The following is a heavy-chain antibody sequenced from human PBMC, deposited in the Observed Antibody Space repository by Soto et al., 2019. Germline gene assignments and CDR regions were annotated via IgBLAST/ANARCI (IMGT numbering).Heavy chain of an antibody. Sequence: QITLKESGPTLVKPTQTLTLTCTFSGFSLSTTEEGVGWIRQPPGKAPEWLALIYWDDDKRYSPSLKTRLTINKDTSKNQVVLTVTNVDPVDTATYYCANGSCFGADCYPNPYFDFWGQGILVTVSS. V-gene: IGHV2-5*02. D-gene: IGHD2-21*02. CDR2: IYWDDDK. CDR1: GFSLSTTEEG. J-gene: IGHJ4*02. CDR3: ANGSCFGADCYPNPYFDF.